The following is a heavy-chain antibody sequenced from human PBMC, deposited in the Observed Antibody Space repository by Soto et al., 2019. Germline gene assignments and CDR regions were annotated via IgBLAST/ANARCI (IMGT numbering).Heavy chain of an antibody. CDR2: ISWNGYSI. Sequence: PGGSLRLSCVASGFTFDDHVMHWVRQVPGKGLEWVGHISWNGYSIGYGGSVRGRFTISRDNAKNTLYLQMNSLRPEDTALYYCARSWSGSTSGRVDVWGQGTTVTVS. V-gene: IGHV3-9*01. D-gene: IGHD3-3*01. J-gene: IGHJ6*02. CDR3: ARSWSGSTSGRVDV. CDR1: GFTFDDHV.